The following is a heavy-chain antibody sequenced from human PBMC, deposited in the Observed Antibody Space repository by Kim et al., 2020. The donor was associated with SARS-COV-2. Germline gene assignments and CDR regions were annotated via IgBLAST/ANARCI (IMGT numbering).Heavy chain of an antibody. Sequence: EDSVKGRFTISRDNAKNSLYLQMNSLRAEDTAVYYCARRGYSSSWNYFDYWGQGTLVTVSS. V-gene: IGHV3-7*03. D-gene: IGHD6-13*01. J-gene: IGHJ4*02. CDR3: ARRGYSSSWNYFDY.